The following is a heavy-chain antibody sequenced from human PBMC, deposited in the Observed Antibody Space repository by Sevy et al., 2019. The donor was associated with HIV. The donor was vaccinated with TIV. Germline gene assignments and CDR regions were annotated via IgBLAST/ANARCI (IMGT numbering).Heavy chain of an antibody. CDR1: GFTFSSYS. CDR3: ARGQPGFDY. V-gene: IGHV3-48*01. J-gene: IGHJ4*02. Sequence: GGSLRLSCAASGFTFSSYSMNWVRQAPGKGLEWVSYISSSSSTIYYADSVKGRFTISRDNVKNSLYLQMNSLRAEDTAVYYCARGQPGFDYWGQGTLVTVSS. CDR2: ISSSSSTI. D-gene: IGHD5-18*01.